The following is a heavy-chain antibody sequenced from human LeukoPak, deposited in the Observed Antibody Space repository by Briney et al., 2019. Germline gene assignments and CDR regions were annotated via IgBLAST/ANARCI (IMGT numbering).Heavy chain of an antibody. CDR2: IRSDGTST. D-gene: IGHD2-21*02. Sequence: PGGSLRLSCVVSGFTFNTNWMHWVRQGPGKGLVWVSRIRSDGTSTSYADSVKGRFTISRDNAKNTLYLQMSSLRAEDTAVYYCARGGDPVKYYAEYFQYWGQGTLVTVSS. J-gene: IGHJ1*01. V-gene: IGHV3-74*01. CDR1: GFTFNTNW. CDR3: ARGGDPVKYYAEYFQY.